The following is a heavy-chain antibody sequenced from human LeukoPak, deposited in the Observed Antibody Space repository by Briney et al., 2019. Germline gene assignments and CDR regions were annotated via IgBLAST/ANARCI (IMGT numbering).Heavy chain of an antibody. V-gene: IGHV3-74*01. D-gene: IGHD3-3*01. CDR3: ARVDIDFWSGYDAFDI. Sequence: PGGSLRLSCAFSGLTFSSYWMHWVRQAPGKGLVWVSRIHSDGSSTSYADSVKGRFTISRDNAKNTLYLQMNSLRAEDTAVYYCARVDIDFWSGYDAFDIWGQGTMVTVSS. CDR2: IHSDGSST. CDR1: GLTFSSYW. J-gene: IGHJ3*02.